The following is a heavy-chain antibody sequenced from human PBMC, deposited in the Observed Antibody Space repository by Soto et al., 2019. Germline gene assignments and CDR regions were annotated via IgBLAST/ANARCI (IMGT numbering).Heavy chain of an antibody. J-gene: IGHJ5*01. CDR2: TSYDGSKK. CDR3: AKEGQAHCSGGSCFSGWFDA. D-gene: IGHD2-15*01. V-gene: IGHV3-30*18. Sequence: QVQLVESGGGVVQPGKSLRLSCVASGFSFRSYAMHWVRQAPGPGLEWVAFTSYDGSKKDYAASVMGRFTVSRGNFANILYLGMNSLSPEDAAVYYCAKEGQAHCSGGSCFSGWFDAWGHGTQVTVSS. CDR1: GFSFRSYA.